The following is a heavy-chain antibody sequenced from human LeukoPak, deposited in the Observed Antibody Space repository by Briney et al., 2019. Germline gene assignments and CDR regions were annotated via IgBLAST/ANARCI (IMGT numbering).Heavy chain of an antibody. Sequence: GGSLRLSCAASGFIVNTNYINWVRQAPGKGLEWVANIKQDGSEKYYVDSVKGRFTISRDNAKNSLYLQMNSLRAEDTAVYYCARSQLLWFGELAFDIWGQGTMVTVSS. CDR2: IKQDGSEK. V-gene: IGHV3-7*01. CDR1: GFIVNTNY. J-gene: IGHJ3*02. D-gene: IGHD3-10*01. CDR3: ARSQLLWFGELAFDI.